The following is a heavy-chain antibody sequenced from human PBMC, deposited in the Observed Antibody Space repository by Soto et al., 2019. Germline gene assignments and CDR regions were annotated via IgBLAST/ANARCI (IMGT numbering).Heavy chain of an antibody. CDR3: ATGEYYYDSSGYYYC. Sequence: EVQLVESGGGLVKPGGSLRLSCAASGFTFSSYSMNWVRQAPGKGLEWVSSISSSSSYIYYADSVKGRFTISRDNVKNSLYLQMNSLRAEDTAVYYCATGEYYYDSSGYYYCWGQGTLVTVSS. CDR1: GFTFSSYS. D-gene: IGHD3-22*01. CDR2: ISSSSSYI. V-gene: IGHV3-21*01. J-gene: IGHJ4*02.